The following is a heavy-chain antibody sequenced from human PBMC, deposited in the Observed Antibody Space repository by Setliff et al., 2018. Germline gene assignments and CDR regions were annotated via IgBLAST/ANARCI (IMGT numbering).Heavy chain of an antibody. J-gene: IGHJ3*02. V-gene: IGHV1-18*01. CDR2: ISAYNGNT. Sequence: GASVKVSCKASGYTFTSYGISWVRQAPGQGLEWMGWISAYNGNTNYAQKLQGRVTMTTDTSTSTAYMELRSLRSDDTAVYYCARDFPPLYSSSISDAFDIWGQGTMVTVSS. D-gene: IGHD6-6*01. CDR3: ARDFPPLYSSSISDAFDI. CDR1: GYTFTSYG.